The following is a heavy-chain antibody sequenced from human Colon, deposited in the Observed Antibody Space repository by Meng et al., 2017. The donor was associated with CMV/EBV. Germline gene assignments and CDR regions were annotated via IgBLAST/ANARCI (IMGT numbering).Heavy chain of an antibody. J-gene: IGHJ4*02. CDR3: ARCGGYCNFNTRSFDY. CDR1: GFTFSNYA. CDR2: MSDAGFTI. D-gene: IGHD2-21*01. Sequence: GGSLRLSCAASGFTFSNYAMHWVRQAPGEGLEWVAVMSDAGFTIIYADSVKGRFTISRDNSKNMLYLQMNILRPEDTDVYYCARCGGYCNFNTRSFDYWGQGTLVTVSS. V-gene: IGHV3-30*04.